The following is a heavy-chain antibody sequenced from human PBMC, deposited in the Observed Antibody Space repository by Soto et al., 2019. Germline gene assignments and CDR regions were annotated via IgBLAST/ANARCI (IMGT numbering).Heavy chain of an antibody. V-gene: IGHV4-31*03. CDR3: ARVDIVTTNWFDP. D-gene: IGHD5-12*01. CDR1: GGSISSGGYY. Sequence: SETLSLTCTVSGGSISSGGYYWSWIRQHPGKGLEWIGYIYYRGNTYYNPSLKSRVTISVDTSKNQFSLKLSSVTAADTAVYYCARVDIVTTNWFDPWGQGTPVTVSS. J-gene: IGHJ5*02. CDR2: IYYRGNT.